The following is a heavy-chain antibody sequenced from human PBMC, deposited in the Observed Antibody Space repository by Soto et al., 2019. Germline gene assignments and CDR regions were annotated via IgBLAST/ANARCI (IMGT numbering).Heavy chain of an antibody. Sequence: SETLSLTCTVSCCSISSYYWSWIRQPPGKGLEWIGHIYYSGSTNYNPSLKSRVTISVDTSKNQFSLKLSSVTAADTAVYYCASSPPRFGMDDWGQGTSVTVSS. CDR2: IYYSGST. J-gene: IGHJ6*02. CDR1: CCSISSYY. V-gene: IGHV4-59*01. CDR3: ASSPPRFGMDD.